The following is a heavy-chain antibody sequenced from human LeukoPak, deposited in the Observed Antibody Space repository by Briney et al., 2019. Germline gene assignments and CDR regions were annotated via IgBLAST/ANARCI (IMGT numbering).Heavy chain of an antibody. V-gene: IGHV7-4-1*02. CDR1: GYTFTSYA. Sequence: ASVKVSCKASGYTFTSYAMNWVRQAPGQGLEWMGWINTNTGNPTYAQGFTGRFVFSLDTSVSTAYLQISSLKAEDTAVYYCARGHFDWLLTSNWFDPWGQGTLVTVSS. J-gene: IGHJ5*02. CDR2: INTNTGNP. D-gene: IGHD3-9*01. CDR3: ARGHFDWLLTSNWFDP.